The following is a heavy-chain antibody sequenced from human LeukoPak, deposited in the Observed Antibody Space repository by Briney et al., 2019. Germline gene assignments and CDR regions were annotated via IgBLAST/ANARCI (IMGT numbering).Heavy chain of an antibody. CDR2: IYYSGST. Sequence: TPSETLSLTCTVSGGSISSYYWSWIRQPPGKGLEWIGYIYYSGSTNCNPSLKSRVTISVDTSKNQFSLKLSSVTAADTAVYYCARLGYYYGSGSYYYYYGMDVWGQGTTVTVSS. CDR3: ARLGYYYGSGSYYYYYGMDV. CDR1: GGSISSYY. J-gene: IGHJ6*02. D-gene: IGHD3-10*01. V-gene: IGHV4-59*08.